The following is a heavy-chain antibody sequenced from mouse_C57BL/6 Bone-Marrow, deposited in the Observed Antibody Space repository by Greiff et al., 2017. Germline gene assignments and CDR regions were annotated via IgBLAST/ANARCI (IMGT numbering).Heavy chain of an antibody. D-gene: IGHD1-1*01. CDR2: IYPSDSET. Sequence: VQLQQPGAELVRPGSSVKLSCKASGYTFTSYWMDWVKQRPGQGLEWIGNIYPSDSETHYNQKFKDKATLTVDKSSSTAYMQLSSLTSEDSAGYYCARKSHYDGSSWFAYWGQGTLVTVSA. V-gene: IGHV1-61*01. CDR1: GYTFTSYW. J-gene: IGHJ3*01. CDR3: ARKSHYDGSSWFAY.